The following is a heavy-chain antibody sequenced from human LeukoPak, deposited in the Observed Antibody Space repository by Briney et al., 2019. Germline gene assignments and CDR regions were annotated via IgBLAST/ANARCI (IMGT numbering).Heavy chain of an antibody. CDR2: IRSDGIT. CDR3: TRDHVLPDS. V-gene: IGHV3-30*02. J-gene: IGHJ5*01. D-gene: IGHD3-10*01. CDR1: GFTFSGEN. Sequence: PGGSLRLSCVTYGFTFSGENMHWVRQVPGKGLEWVAFIRSDGITFYSDSVKGRFTISRDNSKNTLYLQMNGLGAEDAAIYYCTRDHVLPDSWGQGTLVTVSS.